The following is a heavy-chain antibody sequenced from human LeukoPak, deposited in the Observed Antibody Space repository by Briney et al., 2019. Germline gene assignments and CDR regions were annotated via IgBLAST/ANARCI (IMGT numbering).Heavy chain of an antibody. CDR3: TRDLMDYDYGDKGGNY. CDR1: GFAFSSHW. Sequence: QTGGSLTLSCAASGFAFSSHWMHWVRQAPGKGLVWVSRINSDGSNTIYADSVEGRFTISRDNAKNTLYLQMNSLRAEDTAVYYCTRDLMDYDYGDKGGNYWGQGTLVTVSS. CDR2: INSDGSNT. D-gene: IGHD4-23*01. V-gene: IGHV3-74*01. J-gene: IGHJ4*02.